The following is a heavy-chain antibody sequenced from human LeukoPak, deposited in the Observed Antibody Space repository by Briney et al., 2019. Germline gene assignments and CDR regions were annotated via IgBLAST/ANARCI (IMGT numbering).Heavy chain of an antibody. CDR1: GGSVSSGTYY. CDR2: IYYSGST. CDR3: ARCLTSLDHYYEMDV. Sequence: NSSETLSLTRTVSGGSVSSGTYYWSWIRQPPGKGLEWIGFIYYSGSTNYDSSLKSRVAMSVDTSKNQFSLKVTSVSAADTGVYYCARCLTSLDHYYEMDVWGQGTTVTVSS. J-gene: IGHJ6*02. V-gene: IGHV4-61*01. D-gene: IGHD3-16*01.